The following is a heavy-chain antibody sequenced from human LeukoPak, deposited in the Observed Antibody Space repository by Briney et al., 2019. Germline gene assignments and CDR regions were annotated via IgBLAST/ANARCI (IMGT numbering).Heavy chain of an antibody. CDR3: ARDVNGAFTRSWFDP. Sequence: LSQTLSLTCAISGDSVSSNNAAWVWIRQSPSRGLEWLGXTYYRSKWYHDYAVSVKSRISFNPDTSKNQFFLQLNSVTPEDTAVYYCARDVNGAFTRSWFDPWGQGTRVTVS. CDR2: TYYRSKWYH. V-gene: IGHV6-1*01. J-gene: IGHJ5*02. D-gene: IGHD4-17*01. CDR1: GDSVSSNNAA.